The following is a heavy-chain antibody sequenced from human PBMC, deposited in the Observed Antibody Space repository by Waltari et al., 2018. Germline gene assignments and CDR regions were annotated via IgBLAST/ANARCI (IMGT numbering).Heavy chain of an antibody. CDR1: AFTFSSFR. CDR3: ARDPPWSGYSDY. J-gene: IGHJ4*02. V-gene: IGHV3-7*01. CDR2: IKQDGSEK. D-gene: IGHD3-3*01. Sequence: EVQLVESGGGLVQPGGSLRLSCAASAFTFSSFRTSWFRQASGKGLEWVANIKQDGSEKYDVDAVKGRYTITRENAKNSLYLQMNSLRAEDTAVYYCARDPPWSGYSDYWGQGTLVTVSS.